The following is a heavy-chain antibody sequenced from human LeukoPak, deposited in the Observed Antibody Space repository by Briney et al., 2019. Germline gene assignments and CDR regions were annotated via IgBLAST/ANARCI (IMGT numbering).Heavy chain of an antibody. J-gene: IGHJ4*02. V-gene: IGHV4-4*07. Sequence: SETLSLTCAVYGGSFSGYYWSWIRQPAGKGLEWIGRIYTSGSTNYNPSLKSRVTMSVDTSKNQFSLKLSSVTAADTAVYYCARDPTPITIFGVVTAVYFDYWGQGTLVTVSS. CDR1: GGSFSGYY. CDR3: ARDPTPITIFGVVTAVYFDY. D-gene: IGHD3-3*01. CDR2: IYTSGST.